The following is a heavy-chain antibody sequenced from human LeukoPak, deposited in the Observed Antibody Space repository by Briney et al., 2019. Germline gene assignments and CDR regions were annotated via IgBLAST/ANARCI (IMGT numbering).Heavy chain of an antibody. Sequence: PGGSLRLSCAASGFTFSSYAMHWVRQAPGKGLEWVAVISYDGSNKYYADSVKGRFTISRDNSKNTLYLQMNSLRAEDTAVYYCATMIVNGRLDYWGQGTLVTVSS. CDR1: GFTFSSYA. CDR3: ATMIVNGRLDY. CDR2: ISYDGSNK. V-gene: IGHV3-30-3*01. J-gene: IGHJ4*02. D-gene: IGHD3-22*01.